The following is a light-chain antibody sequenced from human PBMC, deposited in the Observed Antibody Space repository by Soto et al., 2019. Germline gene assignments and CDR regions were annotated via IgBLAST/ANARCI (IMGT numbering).Light chain of an antibody. V-gene: IGKV1-39*01. Sequence: DIQMTHSPFSLSASVLYRVTITCRTSQSISSYLNWYQQKPGKPPKLLIYAAVSLQSGIPSRFSAYGSGTDFTLTISSLQPEDFATYYCQQTYSSPQWTFGQGTKVDIK. CDR3: QQTYSSPQWT. J-gene: IGKJ1*01. CDR1: QSISSY. CDR2: AAV.